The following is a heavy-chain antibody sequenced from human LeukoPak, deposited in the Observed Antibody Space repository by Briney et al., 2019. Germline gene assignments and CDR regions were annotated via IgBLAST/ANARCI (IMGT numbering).Heavy chain of an antibody. J-gene: IGHJ4*02. Sequence: PGGSLRLSCVASGFSFSTSGMHWVRRSPGKGLDWVAFIRNDGNKKDYAESVKGRFTISRDNSRNTLYLQMDSLSAEDTAVYYCVKVDTWGQGTLVTVSS. CDR2: IRNDGNKK. CDR1: GFSFSTSG. D-gene: IGHD3-22*01. CDR3: VKVDT. V-gene: IGHV3-30*02.